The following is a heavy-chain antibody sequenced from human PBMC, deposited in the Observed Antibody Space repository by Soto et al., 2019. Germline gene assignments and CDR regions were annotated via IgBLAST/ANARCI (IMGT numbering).Heavy chain of an antibody. J-gene: IGHJ4*02. CDR2: IYHSGST. Sequence: QLQLQESGSGLVKPSQTLSLTCAVSGGSISSGGYSWSWIRQPPGKGLEWIGYIYHSGSTYYNPSLQSRVTRSVDRSKNQFSLKLSSVTAADTAVYYCARAIYGGYWPEWGQGTLVTVSS. CDR1: GGSISSGGYS. CDR3: ARAIYGGYWPE. D-gene: IGHD3-10*01. V-gene: IGHV4-30-2*01.